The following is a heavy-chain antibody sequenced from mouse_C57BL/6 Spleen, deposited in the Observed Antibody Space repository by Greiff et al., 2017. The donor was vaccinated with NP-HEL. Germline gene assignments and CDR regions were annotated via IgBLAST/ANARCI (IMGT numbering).Heavy chain of an antibody. D-gene: IGHD1-1*01. Sequence: VQLKESGPVLVKPGPSVKISCKASGFTFTDYYMHWVKQSHGKSLEWIGLVYPYNGGTSYNQKFKGKATLTVDTSSSTAYMELNSLTSEDSAVYYCARDTTVVAPYAMDYWGQGTSVTVSS. V-gene: IGHV1-36*01. CDR3: ARDTTVVAPYAMDY. J-gene: IGHJ4*01. CDR2: VYPYNGGT. CDR1: GFTFTDYY.